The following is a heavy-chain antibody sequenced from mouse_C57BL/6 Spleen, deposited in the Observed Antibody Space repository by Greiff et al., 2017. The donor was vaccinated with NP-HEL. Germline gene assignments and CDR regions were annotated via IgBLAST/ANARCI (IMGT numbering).Heavy chain of an antibody. CDR1: GYSITSGYY. V-gene: IGHV3-6*01. CDR3: AIIYYDYDNDYAVDY. CDR2: ISYDGSN. J-gene: IGHJ4*01. Sequence: EVQLVESGPGLVKPSQSLSLTCSVTGYSITSGYYWNWIRQFPGNKLEWMGYISYDGSNNYNPSLKNRISITRDTSKNQFFLKLNSVTTEDTATYYCAIIYYDYDNDYAVDYWGQGTSVTVSS. D-gene: IGHD2-4*01.